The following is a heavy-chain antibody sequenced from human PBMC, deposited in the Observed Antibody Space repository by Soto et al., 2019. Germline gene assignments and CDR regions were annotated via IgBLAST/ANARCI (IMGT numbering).Heavy chain of an antibody. J-gene: IGHJ4*02. D-gene: IGHD6-6*01. V-gene: IGHV3-48*02. Sequence: GGPLRLSYAASGFNFIIYNMNWISQTPGKGLEWVSYISSNGSTTYYADSVKGRFTISRDNAKNTLYLQINSLRDEDTAVYYCAKEGSTSYAFFDSWGQGTLVTVSS. CDR1: GFNFIIYN. CDR2: ISSNGSTT. CDR3: AKEGSTSYAFFDS.